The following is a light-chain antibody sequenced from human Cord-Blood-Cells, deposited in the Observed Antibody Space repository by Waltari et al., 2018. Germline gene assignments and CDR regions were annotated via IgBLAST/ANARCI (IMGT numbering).Light chain of an antibody. CDR1: SGINVGTYR. CDR2: YKSDSDK. J-gene: IGLJ3*02. V-gene: IGLV5-45*01. CDR3: MIWHSSAWV. Sequence: ASLSASPGASASLTCTLRSGINVGTYRIYWYQQKPGSPPQYLLRYKSDSDKQQGSGVPSRFSGSKDASANAGILLISGLQSEDEADYYCMIWHSSAWVFGGGTKL.